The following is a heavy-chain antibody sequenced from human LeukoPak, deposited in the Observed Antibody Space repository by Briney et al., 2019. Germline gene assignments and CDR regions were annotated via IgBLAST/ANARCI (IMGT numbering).Heavy chain of an antibody. J-gene: IGHJ6*03. D-gene: IGHD2-2*01. CDR1: GFTLTDY. Sequence: GASVKVSCKASGFTLTDYIHWVRQDPRQGLQWMGWIKPNSGDTDYAQKFQGRVTMTRDTSISTVYMELSSLRSDDTAVYYCARADSVPGGDYHYWYMDVWGKGTTVTVSS. CDR3: ARADSVPGGDYHYWYMDV. V-gene: IGHV1-2*02. CDR2: IKPNSGDT.